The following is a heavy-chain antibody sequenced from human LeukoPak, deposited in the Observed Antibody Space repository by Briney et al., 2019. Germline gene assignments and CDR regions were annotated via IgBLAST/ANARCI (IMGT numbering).Heavy chain of an antibody. Sequence: ASVKFSCKASGYTFTSYDINWVRQATGQGLEWMGWMNPNRGNTGYAQKFQGRVTMTRNTSISTAYMELSGLRSEDTAVYYCARTWLRLPYYYGMDVWGQGTTVSVSS. CDR3: ARTWLRLPYYYGMDV. J-gene: IGHJ6*02. CDR2: MNPNRGNT. V-gene: IGHV1-8*01. D-gene: IGHD5-12*01. CDR1: GYTFTSYD.